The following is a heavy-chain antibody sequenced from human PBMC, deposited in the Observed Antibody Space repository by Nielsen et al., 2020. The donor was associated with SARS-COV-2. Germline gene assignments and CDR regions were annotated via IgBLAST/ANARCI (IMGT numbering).Heavy chain of an antibody. J-gene: IGHJ2*01. V-gene: IGHV1-3*01. CDR1: GYTFTSYA. Sequence: ASVKVSCKASGYTFTSYAMHWVRQAPGQRLEWMGWINAGNGNTKYSQKFQGRVTITRDTSASTAYMELSSLRSEDTAVYYCARGDSVSYYGGFDLWGRGTLVTVSS. CDR2: INAGNGNT. CDR3: ARGDSVSYYGGFDL. D-gene: IGHD4-23*01.